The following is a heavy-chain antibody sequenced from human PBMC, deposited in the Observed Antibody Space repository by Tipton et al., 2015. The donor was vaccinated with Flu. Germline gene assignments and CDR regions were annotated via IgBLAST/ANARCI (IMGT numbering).Heavy chain of an antibody. V-gene: IGHV3-53*01. Sequence: LSLTCTVSGASIRSYYWSWVRQAPGKGLEWVSVIYGGGTTDYADSVKGRFTISRDKSKNALYLQMSSLRAEDTAVYYCARGPQVPVWPYYYGMDVWGQGTTVTVSS. CDR3: ARGPQVPVWPYYYGMDV. CDR2: IYGGGTT. D-gene: IGHD2-2*01. J-gene: IGHJ6*02. CDR1: GASIRSYY.